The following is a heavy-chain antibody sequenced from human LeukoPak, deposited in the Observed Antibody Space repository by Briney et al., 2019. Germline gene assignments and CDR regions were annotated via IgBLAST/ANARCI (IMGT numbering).Heavy chain of an antibody. CDR2: ISSSGSTI. CDR3: ARDGFYYYDSSGYDY. D-gene: IGHD3-22*01. V-gene: IGHV3-11*01. CDR1: GFTFSDYY. J-gene: IGHJ4*02. Sequence: PGGSLRLSCAASGFTFSDYYMSWIHQAPGKGLEWVSYISSSGSTIYYADSVKGRFTISRDNAKNSLYLQMNSLRAEDTAVYYCARDGFYYYDSSGYDYWGQGTLVTVSS.